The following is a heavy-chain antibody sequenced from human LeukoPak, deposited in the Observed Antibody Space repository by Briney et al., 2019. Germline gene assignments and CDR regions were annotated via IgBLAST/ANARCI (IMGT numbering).Heavy chain of an antibody. CDR1: GGTFSSYA. V-gene: IGHV1-69*13. CDR2: IIPIFGTA. Sequence: GASVKVSCKASGGTFSSYAISWVRQAPGQGLEWMGGIIPIFGTANYAQKFQGRVTITADESTSTAYMELSSLRSEDTAVYNCARGRNSSSWYDFDYWGQGTLVTVSS. J-gene: IGHJ4*02. D-gene: IGHD6-13*01. CDR3: ARGRNSSSWYDFDY.